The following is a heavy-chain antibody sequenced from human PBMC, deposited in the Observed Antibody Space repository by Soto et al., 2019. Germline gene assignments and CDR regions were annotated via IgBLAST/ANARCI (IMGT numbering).Heavy chain of an antibody. D-gene: IGHD5-12*01. CDR2: IGPESGAT. V-gene: IGHV1-2*02. Sequence: ASVKVSCKASGYTFSDHYIHWVRQAPEQGPEWMGEIGPESGATRYAQKFQGRVTMTRGMSITTVYMELTNLSPDDTAVYYCGRGRSGQIVVFYWGQGTPVTVSS. CDR1: GYTFSDHY. CDR3: GRGRSGQIVVFY. J-gene: IGHJ4*02.